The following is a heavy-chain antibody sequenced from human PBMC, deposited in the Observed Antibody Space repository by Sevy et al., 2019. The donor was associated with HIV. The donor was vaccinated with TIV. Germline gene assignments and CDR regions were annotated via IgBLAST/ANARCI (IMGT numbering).Heavy chain of an antibody. CDR1: GFTFRNSG. J-gene: IGHJ4*02. CDR2: IFSDGITT. CDR3: ARESPSDWYLDS. V-gene: IGHV3-33*01. Sequence: GGSLRLSCAASGFTFRNSGMHWVRQSPGKGPEWVASIFSDGITTYYGDSVKGRFTVFRDNSKSTLYMQMNSLRVEDTAVYYCARESPSDWYLDSWGQGSQVTVSS. D-gene: IGHD6-19*01.